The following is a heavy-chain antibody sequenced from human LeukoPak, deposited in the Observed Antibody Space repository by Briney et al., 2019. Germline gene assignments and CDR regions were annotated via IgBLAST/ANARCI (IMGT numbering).Heavy chain of an antibody. V-gene: IGHV1-46*01. Sequence: ASVKVSCKASGYTFTSYYLHWVRQAPGQGLEWMGIINPSGGNTNYAQKFQGRVTTNRDTSTSTVYMELSSLRSEDTAVYYCARGNGSLDYWGQGTLVTVSS. CDR1: GYTFTSYY. CDR2: INPSGGNT. D-gene: IGHD3-10*01. J-gene: IGHJ4*02. CDR3: ARGNGSLDY.